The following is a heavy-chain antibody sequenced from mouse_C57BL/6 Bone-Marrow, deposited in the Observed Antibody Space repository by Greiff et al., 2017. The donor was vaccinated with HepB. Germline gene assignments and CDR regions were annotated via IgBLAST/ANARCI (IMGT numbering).Heavy chain of an antibody. CDR2: IDPNSGGT. Sequence: QVQLQQPGAELVKPGASVKLSCKASGYTFTSYWMHWVKQRPGRGLEWIGRIDPNSGGTKYNEKFKSKATLTVDKPSSTAYMQLSSLTSEDSAVYCCARSASPDDPFPYAMDYWGQGTSVTVSS. J-gene: IGHJ4*01. CDR1: GYTFTSYW. CDR3: ARSASPDDPFPYAMDY. V-gene: IGHV1-72*01. D-gene: IGHD1-2*01.